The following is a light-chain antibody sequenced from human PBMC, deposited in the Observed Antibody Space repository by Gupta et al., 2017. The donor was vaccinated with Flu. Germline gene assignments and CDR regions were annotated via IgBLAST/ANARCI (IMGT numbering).Light chain of an antibody. Sequence: EIVMTQSPATLSVSSGERATLSCRASQSVRSNLAWYQQKPGQAPRLLIYGASTTATGIPARFSGSGSGTEFTLTISSLQSEDFAIYYCQQYENWPPITFGQGTRLEIK. CDR3: QQYENWPPIT. V-gene: IGKV3-15*01. CDR1: QSVRSN. J-gene: IGKJ5*01. CDR2: GAS.